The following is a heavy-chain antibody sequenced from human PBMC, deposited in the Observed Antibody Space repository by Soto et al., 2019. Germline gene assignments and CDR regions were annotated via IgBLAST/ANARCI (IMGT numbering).Heavy chain of an antibody. J-gene: IGHJ6*02. V-gene: IGHV5-51*01. D-gene: IGHD3-22*01. CDR3: AMGPYYYDSSGPQSYHYGMDV. CDR1: GHSFTSYW. CDR2: IYPGDSDT. Sequence: PGESLKISCKGSGHSFTSYWIGWVRQMPGKGLEWMGIIYPGDSDTRYSPSFQGQVTISADKSISTAYLQWSSLKASDTAMYYCAMGPYYYDSSGPQSYHYGMDVWGQGTTVTVSS.